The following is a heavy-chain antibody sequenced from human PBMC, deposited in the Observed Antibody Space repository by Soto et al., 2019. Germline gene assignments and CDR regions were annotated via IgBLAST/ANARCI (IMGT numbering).Heavy chain of an antibody. J-gene: IGHJ4*02. D-gene: IGHD3-3*01. V-gene: IGHV3-9*01. CDR3: AKDKGDKSIYDFWSGYYFDY. CDR1: GFTFDDYA. Sequence: EVQLVESGGGLVQPGRSLRLSCAASGFTFDDYAMHWVRQAPGKGLEWVSGISWNSGSICYADSVKGRFTISRDNAKNSLYLQMNSLRAEDTALYYCAKDKGDKSIYDFWSGYYFDYWGQGTLVTVSS. CDR2: ISWNSGSI.